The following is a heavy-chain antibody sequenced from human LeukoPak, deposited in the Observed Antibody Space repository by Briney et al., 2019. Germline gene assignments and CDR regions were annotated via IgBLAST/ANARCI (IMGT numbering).Heavy chain of an antibody. J-gene: IGHJ4*02. V-gene: IGHV1-8*01. CDR1: GYTFTSYD. D-gene: IGHD3-22*01. CDR2: MNPNSGNT. Sequence: ASVKVSCKASGYTFTSYDINWVRQATGQGLEWMGGMNPNSGNTGYAQKFQGRVTMTRNTSISTAYMELSSLRSEDTAVYYCAVFDSSGYYWADYWGQGTLVTVSS. CDR3: AVFDSSGYYWADY.